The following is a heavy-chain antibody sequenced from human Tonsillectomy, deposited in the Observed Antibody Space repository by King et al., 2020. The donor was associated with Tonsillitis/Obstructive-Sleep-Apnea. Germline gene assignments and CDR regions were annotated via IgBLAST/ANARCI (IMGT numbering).Heavy chain of an antibody. CDR2: ITGSGRST. Sequence: VQLVESGGGLVQPGGSLRLSCAASGFTFSSYIMTWVRQAPGKGLEWGSSITGSGRSTYYADSVKGRFTISRDNSKNTLHLQMTSLRAEDTSIYCCAKGHGEDDGFDVWGQGTMVTVS. CDR1: GFTFSSYI. CDR3: AKGHGEDDGFDV. D-gene: IGHD4-17*01. V-gene: IGHV3-23*04. J-gene: IGHJ3*01.